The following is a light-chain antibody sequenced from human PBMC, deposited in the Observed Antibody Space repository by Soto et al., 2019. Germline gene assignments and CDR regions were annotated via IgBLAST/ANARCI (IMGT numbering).Light chain of an antibody. V-gene: IGLV2-14*02. CDR3: QSYDISLSGFV. CDR2: EGS. J-gene: IGLJ1*01. Sequence: QSALTQPASVSGSPGQSITISCTGTSSDVGSYNLVSWYQQHPGKAPKLMIYEGSKRPSGVPNRFSGPKSGTSASLAITGLRAEDEAEYYCQSYDISLSGFVFENGTK. CDR1: SSDVGSYNL.